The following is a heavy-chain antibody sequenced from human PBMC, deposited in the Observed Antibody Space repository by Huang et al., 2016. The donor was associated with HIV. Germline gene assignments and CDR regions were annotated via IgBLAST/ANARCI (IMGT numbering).Heavy chain of an antibody. CDR3: AREGQAQGYRTGSWDY. CDR2: IHIGGST. J-gene: IGHJ4*02. Sequence: DVQLVEFGGGLIEPGGSLRLSCAASGLTVSSHYMRWDGQCPGKGPEWVSAIHIGGSTYYRDSVNGRCTISRDNSKNTRYLQMGSLRVEDTAIYYCAREGQAQGYRTGSWDYWGQGTLVAVSS. CDR1: GLTVSSHY. V-gene: IGHV3-53*01. D-gene: IGHD3-16*02.